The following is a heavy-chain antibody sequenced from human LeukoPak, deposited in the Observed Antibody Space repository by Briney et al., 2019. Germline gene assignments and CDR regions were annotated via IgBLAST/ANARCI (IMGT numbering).Heavy chain of an antibody. J-gene: IGHJ4*02. CDR3: AREALWLGELTRGYYFDY. CDR1: GGTFSSYA. CDR2: IIPILGIA. Sequence: SVKVSCKASGGTFSSYAISWVRQAPGQGLEWMGRIIPILGIANYAQKFQGRVTITADKSTSTAYMELSSLRSEDTAVYYCAREALWLGELTRGYYFDYWGQGTLVTVSS. D-gene: IGHD3-10*01. V-gene: IGHV1-69*04.